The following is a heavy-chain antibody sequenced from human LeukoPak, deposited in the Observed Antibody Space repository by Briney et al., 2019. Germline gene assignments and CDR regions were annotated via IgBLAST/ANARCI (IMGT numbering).Heavy chain of an antibody. CDR2: IYHSGGS. D-gene: IGHD1-1*01. J-gene: IGHJ5*02. CDR1: GYSISNDYY. Sequence: PSETLSLTCVVSGYSISNDYYWSWIRQPPGKGLEWIGNIYHSGGSYYNPSLKSRVTILVDTSKNQFSLKLSSVTAADTAVYYCAKAGTTGIHHWFDPWGQGNLVTVSS. V-gene: IGHV4-38-2*01. CDR3: AKAGTTGIHHWFDP.